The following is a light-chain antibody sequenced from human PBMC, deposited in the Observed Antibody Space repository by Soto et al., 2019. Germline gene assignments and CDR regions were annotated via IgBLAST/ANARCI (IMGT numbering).Light chain of an antibody. CDR1: SSDVGGYNY. V-gene: IGLV2-14*01. Sequence: QSALTQPASVCGSPGQSITISCTGTSSDVGGYNYVSWYQQHPGKAPKLMIYEVSYRPSGVSNRFSGSKSGNTASLTISGLQAEDEAGYYCSSLTSTNTLAFGGGTKLTVL. CDR2: EVS. J-gene: IGLJ2*01. CDR3: SSLTSTNTLA.